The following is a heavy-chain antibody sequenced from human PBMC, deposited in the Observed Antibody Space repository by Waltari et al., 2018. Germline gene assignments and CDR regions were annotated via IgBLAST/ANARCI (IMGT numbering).Heavy chain of an antibody. CDR3: ASSYGGNALFAY. CDR1: GFTVSSSY. CDR2: IYSGGST. Sequence: EVQLVESGGGLVQPGGSLRLSCAASGFTVSSSYMTWVRQAPGKGLGWVSVIYSGGSTYYADSVKGRFTIARGNSKNTLYLQMNSLRAEDTAVYYCASSYGGNALFAYWGQGTLVTVSS. V-gene: IGHV3-66*02. D-gene: IGHD4-17*01. J-gene: IGHJ4*02.